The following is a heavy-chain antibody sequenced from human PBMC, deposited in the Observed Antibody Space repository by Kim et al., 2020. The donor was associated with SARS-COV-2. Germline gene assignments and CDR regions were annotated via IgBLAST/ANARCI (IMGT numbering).Heavy chain of an antibody. CDR3: AREGIIGYYYYGMDV. J-gene: IGHJ6*02. Sequence: SETLSLTCTVSGGSISSYYWSWIRQPPGKGLEWIGYIYYSGSTNYNPSLKSRVTISVDTSKNQFSLKLSSVTAADTAVYYCAREGIIGYYYYGMDVWGQG. D-gene: IGHD3-16*01. CDR2: IYYSGST. CDR1: GGSISSYY. V-gene: IGHV4-59*01.